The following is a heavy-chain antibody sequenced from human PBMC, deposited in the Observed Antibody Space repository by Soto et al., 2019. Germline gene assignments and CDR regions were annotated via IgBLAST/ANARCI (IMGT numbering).Heavy chain of an antibody. CDR1: GDTFSSYA. CDR3: ARVPGNQKYGMDV. Sequence: SLKVACKASGDTFSSYAISWVRQAPGQGLEWMGGIIPIFGTANYAQKFQGRVTITADESTSTAYMELSSLRSEDTAVYYCARVPGNQKYGMDVWGQGTTVTSP. V-gene: IGHV1-69*13. D-gene: IGHD4-4*01. CDR2: IIPIFGTA. J-gene: IGHJ6*02.